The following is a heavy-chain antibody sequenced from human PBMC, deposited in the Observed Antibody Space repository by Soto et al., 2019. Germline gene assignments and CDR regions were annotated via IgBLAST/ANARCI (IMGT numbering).Heavy chain of an antibody. CDR2: IIPILGIA. CDR3: ASGYSSSSYFDY. CDR1: GGTFSSYT. V-gene: IGHV1-69*02. D-gene: IGHD6-6*01. Sequence: QVQLVQSGAEVKKPGSSVKVSCKASGGTFSSYTISWVRQAPGQGLEWTGRIIPILGIANYAQKFQGRVTITADKSTSTAYMELSSLRSEDTAVYYCASGYSSSSYFDYWGQGTLVTVSS. J-gene: IGHJ4*02.